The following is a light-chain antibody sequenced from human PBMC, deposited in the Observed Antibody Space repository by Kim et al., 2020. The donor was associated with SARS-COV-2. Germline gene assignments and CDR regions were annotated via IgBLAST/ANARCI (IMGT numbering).Light chain of an antibody. CDR3: CSYAGTYTSWV. CDR1: RSDVGGYNY. V-gene: IGLV2-11*01. CDR2: DVS. J-gene: IGLJ3*02. Sequence: QSLTISCTGTRSDVGGYNYVSWYQHPPGKAPKLMIYDVSKRPSGVPDRFSGSKSGNTASLTISGLQADDEADYYCCSYAGTYTSWVFGGGTQLTVL.